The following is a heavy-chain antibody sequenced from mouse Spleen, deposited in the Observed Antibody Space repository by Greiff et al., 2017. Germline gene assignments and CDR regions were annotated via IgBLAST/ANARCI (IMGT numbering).Heavy chain of an antibody. V-gene: IGHV1-81*01. Sequence: VQLQQSGAELARPGASVKLSCKASGYTFTSYGISWVKQRTGQGLEWIGEIYPRSGNTYYNEKFKGKATLTADKSSSTAYMELRSQTSEDSAVYFCARPYDGYSAYFDYWGQGTTLTVSS. J-gene: IGHJ2*01. CDR2: IYPRSGNT. CDR3: ARPYDGYSAYFDY. CDR1: GYTFTSYG. D-gene: IGHD2-3*01.